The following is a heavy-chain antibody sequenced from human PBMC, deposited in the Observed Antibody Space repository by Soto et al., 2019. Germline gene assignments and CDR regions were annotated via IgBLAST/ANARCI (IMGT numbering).Heavy chain of an antibody. J-gene: IGHJ5*02. V-gene: IGHV1-18*01. Sequence: QVQLVQSGAEVKKPGASVKVSCKASGYTFTSYGISWVRQAPGQGLEWMGWINAYNGNTNYAQKLLGRVTMTTDTSTSTASTERRSLRSDGTAVYYCARVLAPFDPWGQGTLVTVSS. CDR3: ARVLAPFDP. CDR1: GYTFTSYG. CDR2: INAYNGNT.